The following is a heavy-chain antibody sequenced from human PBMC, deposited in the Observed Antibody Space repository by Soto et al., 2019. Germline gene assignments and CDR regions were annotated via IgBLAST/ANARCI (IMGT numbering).Heavy chain of an antibody. CDR1: GVSISSSSYY. CDR3: ASVRRGGYDSLRYYYGMDV. D-gene: IGHD5-12*01. Sequence: SETHSLTSTVSGVSISSSSYYWGWIRQPPGKGLEWIGSIYYSGSTYYNPSLKSRVTISVDTSKNQFSLKLSSVTAADTAVYYCASVRRGGYDSLRYYYGMDVWGQGTTVTSP. CDR2: IYYSGST. V-gene: IGHV4-39*01. J-gene: IGHJ6*02.